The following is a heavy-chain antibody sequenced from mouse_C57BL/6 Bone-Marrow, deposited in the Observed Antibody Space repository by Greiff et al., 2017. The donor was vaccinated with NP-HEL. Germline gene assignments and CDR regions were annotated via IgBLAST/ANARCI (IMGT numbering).Heavy chain of an antibody. CDR1: GYTFTSYT. J-gene: IGHJ2*01. Sequence: VQRVESGAELARPGASVKMSCKASGYTFTSYTMHWVKQRPGQGLEWIGYINPSSGYTKYNQKFKDKATLTADKSSSTAYMQLSSLTSEDSAVYYCADYYGWYWGQGTTLTVSS. CDR2: INPSSGYT. CDR3: ADYYGWY. V-gene: IGHV1-4*01. D-gene: IGHD1-1*01.